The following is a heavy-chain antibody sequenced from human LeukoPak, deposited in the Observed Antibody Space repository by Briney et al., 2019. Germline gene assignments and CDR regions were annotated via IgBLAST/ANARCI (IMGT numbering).Heavy chain of an antibody. CDR3: AKRHGRGTVVVIPVDY. D-gene: IGHD3-22*01. J-gene: IGHJ4*02. Sequence: GGSLRLSCAASGFSFSSYGKSWVRQAPGKGLEWVSVISGSGGSTYYADSVKGRFTISRDNSKNTLYLQMNSLRAEDTAVYYCAKRHGRGTVVVIPVDYWGQGTLVTVSS. CDR2: ISGSGGST. CDR1: GFSFSSYG. V-gene: IGHV3-23*01.